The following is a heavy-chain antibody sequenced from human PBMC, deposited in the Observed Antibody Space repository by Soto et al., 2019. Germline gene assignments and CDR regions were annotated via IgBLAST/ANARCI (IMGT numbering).Heavy chain of an antibody. CDR1: GDSVTSGTYF. D-gene: IGHD2-15*01. J-gene: IGHJ4*02. V-gene: IGHV4-61*01. CDR3: GRTNNEGPWAAWY. Sequence: QVQLQESGPGLVRPSETLSLTYSVSGDSVTSGTYFWSWIRQPPGNGLEWIGNIYYNGNTDYKPAIKSRVNISIDTSKNQFSLTLTSVTAADTAVYYCGRTNNEGPWAAWYWGQGTMVTVSS. CDR2: IYYNGNT.